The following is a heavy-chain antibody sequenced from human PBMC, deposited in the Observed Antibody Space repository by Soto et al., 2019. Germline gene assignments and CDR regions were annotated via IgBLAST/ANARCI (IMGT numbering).Heavy chain of an antibody. Sequence: QVQLVESGAEVKKPGSSVNVSCKASGGTFSSYAISWVRQAPGQGLEWMGGIIPIFGTANYAQKFQGRVTITADESTSTAYMELSSLRSEDTAVYYCARWIVVVTPTLDAFDLWGQGTMVTVSS. CDR2: IIPIFGTA. V-gene: IGHV1-69*01. J-gene: IGHJ3*01. CDR3: ARWIVVVTPTLDAFDL. D-gene: IGHD2-21*02. CDR1: GGTFSSYA.